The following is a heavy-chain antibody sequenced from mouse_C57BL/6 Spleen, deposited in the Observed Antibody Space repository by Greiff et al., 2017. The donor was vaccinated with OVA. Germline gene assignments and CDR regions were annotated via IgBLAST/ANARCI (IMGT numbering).Heavy chain of an antibody. CDR3: AGGNYDYYAMDY. Sequence: QVQLQQPGAELVKPGASVKLSCKASGYTFTSYWMQWVKQRPGQGLEWIGEIDPSDSYTNYNQKFKGKATLTVDTSSSTAYMQLSSLTSEDSAVYYCAGGNYDYYAMDYWGQGTSVTVSS. CDR1: GYTFTSYW. D-gene: IGHD2-1*01. V-gene: IGHV1-50*01. CDR2: IDPSDSYT. J-gene: IGHJ4*01.